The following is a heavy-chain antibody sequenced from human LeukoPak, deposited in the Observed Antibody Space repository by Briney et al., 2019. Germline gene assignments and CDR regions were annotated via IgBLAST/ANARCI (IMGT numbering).Heavy chain of an antibody. D-gene: IGHD5-24*01. Sequence: GESLKISCKGSGYSFTSYWIGWVRQLPGKGLEWMGIIYPGDSDTRYSPSFQGQVTISADKSISTAYLQWSSLKASDTAMYYCARPPRDGYNGYYFDYWGQGTLVTVSS. CDR3: ARPPRDGYNGYYFDY. J-gene: IGHJ4*02. V-gene: IGHV5-51*01. CDR1: GYSFTSYW. CDR2: IYPGDSDT.